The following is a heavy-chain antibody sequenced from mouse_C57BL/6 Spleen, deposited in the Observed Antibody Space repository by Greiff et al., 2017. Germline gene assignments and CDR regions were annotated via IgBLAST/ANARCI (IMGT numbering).Heavy chain of an antibody. D-gene: IGHD2-1*01. J-gene: IGHJ4*01. CDR1: GYTFTSYW. Sequence: QVHLHHPFSSLLRPGVVVKMSCKASGYTFTSYWITWVKQRPGQGLEWIGDIYPGSGSTNYNEKFKSKATLTVDTSSSTAYMQLISLTYEASEVYYCARSDLLSMDYWGQGTSVTVSS. CDR3: ARSDLLSMDY. CDR2: IYPGSGST. V-gene: IGHV1-55*01.